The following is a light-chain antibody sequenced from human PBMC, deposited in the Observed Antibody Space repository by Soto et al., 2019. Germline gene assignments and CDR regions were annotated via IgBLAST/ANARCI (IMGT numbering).Light chain of an antibody. CDR1: SSDVGGYNY. Sequence: QSVLTQPRSVSGSPGQSVTISCTGTSSDVGGYNYVSWYQQHPGKAHKLMIYDVSKRPSGVPERFAGSKSGNTASLTISGLQAEDEADYYGCSYAGSYLYVFGTGTKLTVL. CDR2: DVS. CDR3: CSYAGSYLYV. J-gene: IGLJ1*01. V-gene: IGLV2-11*01.